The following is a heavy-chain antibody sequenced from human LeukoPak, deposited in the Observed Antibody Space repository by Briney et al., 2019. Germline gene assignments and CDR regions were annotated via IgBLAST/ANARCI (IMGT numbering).Heavy chain of an antibody. Sequence: GGSLRLSCAASGNYWMHWVRQAPGKGLVWVSHINSDGSWTSYADSVKGRLTISKDNAKNTVYLQMNNLRAEDTAVYYCVSFYETYWGRGTLVTVSS. D-gene: IGHD2-2*01. J-gene: IGHJ4*02. CDR2: INSDGSWT. CDR3: VSFYETY. CDR1: GNYW. V-gene: IGHV3-74*01.